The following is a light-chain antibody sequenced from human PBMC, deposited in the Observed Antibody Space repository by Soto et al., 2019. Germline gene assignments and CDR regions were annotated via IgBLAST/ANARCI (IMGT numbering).Light chain of an antibody. Sequence: QSVLTQPPSASGTPGQTVTISCYGSSSNMGSNTVHWFQQFPGTAPKLLIYTNDQRPSGVPDRFSGSNSGTSASLAISGLQSEDEADYYCAVWDDSLNGHVFGAGTKLT. V-gene: IGLV1-44*01. CDR2: TND. CDR1: SSNMGSNT. CDR3: AVWDDSLNGHV. J-gene: IGLJ1*01.